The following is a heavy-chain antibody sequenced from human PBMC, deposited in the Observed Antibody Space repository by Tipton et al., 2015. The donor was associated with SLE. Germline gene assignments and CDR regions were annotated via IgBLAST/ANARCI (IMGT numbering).Heavy chain of an antibody. CDR1: GFTFNSYA. J-gene: IGHJ4*02. Sequence: SLRLSCVASGFTFNSYAMSWVRQAPGKGLEWVSAINYSGDRTYYIDSVKGRFTISRDNSKNTLYVQMNSLRSEDTAVYYCAKGGGSLGGSDYWGQGTLVTVSS. V-gene: IGHV3-23*01. CDR2: INYSGDRT. D-gene: IGHD3-16*01. CDR3: AKGGGSLGGSDY.